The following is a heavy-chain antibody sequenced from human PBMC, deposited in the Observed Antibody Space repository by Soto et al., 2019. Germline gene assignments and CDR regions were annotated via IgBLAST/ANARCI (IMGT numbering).Heavy chain of an antibody. CDR1: GGSFSSYY. J-gene: IGHJ4*02. D-gene: IGHD2-15*01. V-gene: IGHV4-59*01. Sequence: SETLSLTCTVSGGSFSSYYWSWIRQPPGKGLEWIGYIYYTGSIIYNPSLKSRVTMSVDMSMKQFSLKLNSVTAADTAVYYCARTTTLENYFDYWGQGTLVTVS. CDR2: IYYTGSI. CDR3: ARTTTLENYFDY.